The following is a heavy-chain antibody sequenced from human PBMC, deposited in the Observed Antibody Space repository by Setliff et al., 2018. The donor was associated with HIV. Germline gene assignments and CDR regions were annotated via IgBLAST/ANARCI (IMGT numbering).Heavy chain of an antibody. J-gene: IGHJ1*01. D-gene: IGHD6-19*01. CDR3: ATNVRVPGSSLDS. CDR1: GFAFVGAE. V-gene: IGHV3-73*01. Sequence: GESLKISCAASGFAFVGAEIHWVRQASGEGLELVGRIRNKFNSLATQYGESLEGRFTISRDDSKNTAYLQMRSLKTDDTAVYFCATNVRVPGSSLDSWGPGSLVTVSS. CDR2: IRNKFNSLAT.